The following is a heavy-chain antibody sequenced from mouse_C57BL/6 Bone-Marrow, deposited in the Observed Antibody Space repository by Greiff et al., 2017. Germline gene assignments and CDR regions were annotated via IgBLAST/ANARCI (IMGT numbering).Heavy chain of an antibody. J-gene: IGHJ4*01. CDR3: TTYYVAMDY. V-gene: IGHV14-4*01. Sequence: VQLQQSGAELVRPGASVKLYCTASGFNIKDDYMHWVKQRPEQGLEWIGWIDPENGDTEYASKFQGKATRTADTSSNTAYLQLSSLTSEDTAVYYCTTYYVAMDYWGQGTSVTVSS. CDR1: GFNIKDDY. CDR2: IDPENGDT. D-gene: IGHD1-1*01.